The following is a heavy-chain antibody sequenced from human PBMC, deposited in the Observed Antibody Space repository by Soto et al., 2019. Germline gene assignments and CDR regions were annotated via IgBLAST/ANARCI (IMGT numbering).Heavy chain of an antibody. D-gene: IGHD3-9*01. CDR1: GGSISSYY. Sequence: PSETLSLTCTVSGGSISSYYWSWIRQPPGKGLEWIGYIYYSGSTNYNPSLKSRVTISVDTSKNQFSLKLSSVTAADTAVYYCARVAGAHYDILTVYFTYTWGNYYDYMDVWGKGTTVTVSS. CDR3: ARVAGAHYDILTVYFTYTWGNYYDYMDV. J-gene: IGHJ6*03. V-gene: IGHV4-59*01. CDR2: IYYSGST.